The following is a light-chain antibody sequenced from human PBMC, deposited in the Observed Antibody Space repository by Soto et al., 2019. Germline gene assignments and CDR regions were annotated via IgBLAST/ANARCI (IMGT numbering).Light chain of an antibody. CDR3: KSYAGSNTYV. CDR2: DVS. V-gene: IGLV2-11*01. J-gene: IGLJ1*01. CDR1: SSDVGAYNF. Sequence: QSVLTQPRSVSGSPGQSVTISCTGTSSDVGAYNFVSWYQQHPGKAPKLMIFDVSARPSGVPHRFSGSKSGNTASLTVSGLQAADEADYFCKSYAGSNTYVFGSGTKVTVL.